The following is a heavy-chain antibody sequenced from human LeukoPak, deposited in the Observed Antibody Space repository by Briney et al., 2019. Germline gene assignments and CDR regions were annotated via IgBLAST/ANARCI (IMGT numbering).Heavy chain of an antibody. V-gene: IGHV1-8*03. Sequence: ASVKVSCKASGYTFTSYDINWVRQAPGQGLEWMGWMNPNSGNTGYAQKFQGRVTITRNTSISTAYMELSSLRSEDTAVYYCARRVRRGYCSGGSCHNWFDPWGQGTLVTVSS. D-gene: IGHD2-15*01. CDR2: MNPNSGNT. CDR3: ARRVRRGYCSGGSCHNWFDP. CDR1: GYTFTSYD. J-gene: IGHJ5*02.